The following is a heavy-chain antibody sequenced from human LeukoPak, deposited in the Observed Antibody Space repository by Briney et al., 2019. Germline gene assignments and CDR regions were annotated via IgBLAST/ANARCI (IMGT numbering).Heavy chain of an antibody. D-gene: IGHD6-13*01. Sequence: TGGSLRLSCAASGFTFSSYSMNWVRQAPGKGLEWVSSISSSSSYIYHADSVKGRFTISRDNAKNSLYLQMNSLRAEDTAVYYCARDRIAAGGFGMDVWGQGTTVTVSS. CDR2: ISSSSSYI. CDR1: GFTFSSYS. J-gene: IGHJ6*02. V-gene: IGHV3-21*01. CDR3: ARDRIAAGGFGMDV.